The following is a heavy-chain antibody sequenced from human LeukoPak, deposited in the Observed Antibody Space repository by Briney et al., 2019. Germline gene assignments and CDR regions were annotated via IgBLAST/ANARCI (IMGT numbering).Heavy chain of an antibody. CDR3: ARVRLGARGGTYYFDY. Sequence: PGGSLRLSCAASGFTFSSYEMNWVRQAPGKGLEWVSYISSSGSTIYYADSVKGRFTISRDNAKNSLYLQMNSLRAEDTAEYYCARVRLGARGGTYYFDYWGQGTLVTVSS. CDR2: ISSSGSTI. J-gene: IGHJ4*02. D-gene: IGHD1-26*01. V-gene: IGHV3-48*03. CDR1: GFTFSSYE.